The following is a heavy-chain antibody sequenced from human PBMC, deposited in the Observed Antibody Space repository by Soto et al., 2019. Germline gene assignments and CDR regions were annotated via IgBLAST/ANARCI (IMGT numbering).Heavy chain of an antibody. CDR3: VSVVAIPGYPDN. CDR2: IVPTVDTS. J-gene: IGHJ4*02. D-gene: IGHD5-12*01. Sequence: QVQLVQSGAEVRQPASSVKVSCKTSGATFSSYAITWVRQAPGQGLEWMGGIVPTVDTSTYAQKFQGRVTITAAKFTKTVDMELSSMRSDDTAVYSCVSVVAIPGYPDNWGQGTLVTVSS. V-gene: IGHV1-69*14. CDR1: GATFSSYA.